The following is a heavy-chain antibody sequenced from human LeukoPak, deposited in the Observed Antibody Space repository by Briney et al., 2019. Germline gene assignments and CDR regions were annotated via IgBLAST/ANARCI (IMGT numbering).Heavy chain of an antibody. CDR3: ARDPVIMRTTQNFDY. D-gene: IGHD1-26*01. CDR2: INNDGSST. Sequence: GGSLRLSCAVSGFTFSTYWMHWVRQVPGKGLEWVSRINNDGSSTNYADSVKGRFTISRDNAKNTLYLQMNSLRAEDTAVYYCARDPVIMRTTQNFDYWGQGTLVTVSS. V-gene: IGHV3-74*01. CDR1: GFTFSTYW. J-gene: IGHJ4*02.